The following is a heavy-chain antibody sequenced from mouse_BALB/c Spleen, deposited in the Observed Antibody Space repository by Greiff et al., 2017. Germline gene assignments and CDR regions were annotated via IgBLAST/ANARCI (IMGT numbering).Heavy chain of an antibody. CDR1: GFAFSSYD. D-gene: IGHD2-2*01. V-gene: IGHV5-12-1*01. CDR3: ARAGYDLAY. J-gene: IGHJ3*01. CDR2: ISSGGGST. Sequence: EVKLVESGGGLVKPGGSLKLSCAASGFAFSSYDMSWVRQTPEKRLEWVAYISSGGGSTYYPDTVKGRFTISRDNAKNTLYLQMSSLKSEDTAMYYCARAGYDLAYWGQGTLVTVSA.